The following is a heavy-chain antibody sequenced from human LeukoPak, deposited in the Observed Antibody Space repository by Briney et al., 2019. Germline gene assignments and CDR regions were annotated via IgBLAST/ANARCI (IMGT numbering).Heavy chain of an antibody. V-gene: IGHV1-69*05. Sequence: SVKVSCKASGGTFISYAISWMRQAPGQGLEWMGRIIPIFGTANYAQKFQGRVTITTDESTSTAYMELSSLRSEDTAVYYCARGSYSSSWSVGFDPWGQGTLVTVSS. CDR2: IIPIFGTA. CDR3: ARGSYSSSWSVGFDP. CDR1: GGTFISYA. D-gene: IGHD6-13*01. J-gene: IGHJ5*02.